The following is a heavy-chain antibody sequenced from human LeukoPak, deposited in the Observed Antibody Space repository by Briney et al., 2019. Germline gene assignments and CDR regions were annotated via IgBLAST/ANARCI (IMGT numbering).Heavy chain of an antibody. CDR2: INPTGGST. CDR3: ARGVAGPYYYYYMDV. Sequence: GASVKVSCKASGYIFTSYYMHWVRQAPGQGLEWMGMINPTGGSTSYAQKFQGRVTMTRDTSISTAYMELSRLTSDDTAVYYCARGVAGPYYYYYMDVWGRGTTVTVSS. J-gene: IGHJ6*03. V-gene: IGHV1-46*01. D-gene: IGHD6-19*01. CDR1: GYIFTSYY.